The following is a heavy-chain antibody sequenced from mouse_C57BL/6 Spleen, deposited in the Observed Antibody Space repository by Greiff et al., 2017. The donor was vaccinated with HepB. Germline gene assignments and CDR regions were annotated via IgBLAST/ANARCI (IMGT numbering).Heavy chain of an antibody. V-gene: IGHV1-82*01. CDR3: ADGNYGYFDV. J-gene: IGHJ1*03. CDR2: IYPGDGDT. CDR1: GYAFSSSW. Sequence: QVQLKQSGPELVKPGASVKISCKASGYAFSSSWMNWVKQRPGKGLEWIGRIYPGDGDTNYNGKFKGKATRSADKSSSTAYMQLSSLTSEDSAVCFGADGNYGYFDVWGTGTTVTVSS. D-gene: IGHD2-1*01.